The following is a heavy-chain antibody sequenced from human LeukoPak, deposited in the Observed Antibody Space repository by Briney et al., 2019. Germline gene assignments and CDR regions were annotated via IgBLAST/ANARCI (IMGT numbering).Heavy chain of an antibody. Sequence: GGSLRLSCAASGFTFSGSAMHWVRQASGKGLEWVGRIRSKANSYATAYAASVKGRFTISRDDSKNTAYLQMNSLKTEDTAVYYCTTYDRSGYGTDWGQGTLVTVSS. D-gene: IGHD3-22*01. CDR2: IRSKANSYAT. CDR3: TTYDRSGYGTD. J-gene: IGHJ4*02. CDR1: GFTFSGSA. V-gene: IGHV3-73*01.